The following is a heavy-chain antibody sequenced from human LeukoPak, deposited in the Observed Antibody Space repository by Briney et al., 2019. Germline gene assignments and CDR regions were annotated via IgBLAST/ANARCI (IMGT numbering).Heavy chain of an antibody. J-gene: IGHJ4*02. V-gene: IGHV4-4*02. CDR3: ARAIWDGDDSY. CDR2: IFHSGSS. CDR1: GGSISSVNW. D-gene: IGHD4-23*01. Sequence: SEILSLTCAVSGGSISSVNWWSSVRQPPGKGLEWIGEIFHSGSSNYNPPLKSRITISVDKSENQFSLRMSSVTAAVTAVYYCARAIWDGDDSYWGQRTLVTVSS.